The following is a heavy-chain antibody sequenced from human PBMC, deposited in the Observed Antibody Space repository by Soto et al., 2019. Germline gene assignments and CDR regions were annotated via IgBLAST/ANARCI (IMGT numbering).Heavy chain of an antibody. Sequence: GGSLRLSCAASGFTFSSYDMHWVRQATGKGLEWVSAIGTAGDTYYPGSVKGRFTISRENAKNSLYLQMNSLRAGDTAVYYCARVSNWGSGDWYFDLWGRGTLVTVSS. J-gene: IGHJ2*01. CDR2: IGTAGDT. V-gene: IGHV3-13*01. D-gene: IGHD7-27*01. CDR3: ARVSNWGSGDWYFDL. CDR1: GFTFSSYD.